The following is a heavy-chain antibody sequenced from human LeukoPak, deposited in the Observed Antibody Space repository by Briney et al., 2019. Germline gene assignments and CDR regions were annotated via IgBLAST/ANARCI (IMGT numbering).Heavy chain of an antibody. CDR3: AKGGRILLKNFGLDV. Sequence: GGSLRLSCVASGFTFYSHVMSWVRQAPGMGLGWVSAISGSGVTTFYADSMKGRFTISRDNSKNTLYLQMNSLRAEDTAVYYCAKGGRILLKNFGLDVWGQGTTVTVSS. CDR1: GFTFYSHV. D-gene: IGHD2/OR15-2a*01. V-gene: IGHV3-23*01. J-gene: IGHJ6*02. CDR2: ISGSGVTT.